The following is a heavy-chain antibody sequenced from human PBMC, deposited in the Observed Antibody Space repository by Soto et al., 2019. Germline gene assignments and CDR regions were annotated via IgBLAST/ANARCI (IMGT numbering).Heavy chain of an antibody. CDR2: MNPNSGNT. Sequence: ASVKVSCKASGYTFTSYDINWVRQAPEQGLEWMGWMNPNSGNTDYAQRFQGRVTMTRNTSISTAYMELSSLRSEDTAVYYCLFRNRPKQDAIDIWGQGTMGTVS. CDR3: LFRNRPKQDAIDI. V-gene: IGHV1-8*01. CDR1: GYTFTSYD. D-gene: IGHD3-10*02. J-gene: IGHJ3*02.